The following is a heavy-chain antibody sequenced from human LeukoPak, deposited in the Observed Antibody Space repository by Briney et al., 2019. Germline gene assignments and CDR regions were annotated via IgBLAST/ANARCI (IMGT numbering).Heavy chain of an antibody. CDR3: ARSTSDIVVVPAATNNWFDP. V-gene: IGHV4-4*02. CDR1: GVSISSSNW. J-gene: IGHJ5*02. CDR2: INHSGST. Sequence: SETLSLTCAVSGVSISSSNWWSWVRQPPGKGLEWIGEINHSGSTNYNPSLKSRVTISVDTSKNQFSLKLSSVTAADTAVYYCARSTSDIVVVPAATNNWFDPWGQGTLVTVSS. D-gene: IGHD2-2*01.